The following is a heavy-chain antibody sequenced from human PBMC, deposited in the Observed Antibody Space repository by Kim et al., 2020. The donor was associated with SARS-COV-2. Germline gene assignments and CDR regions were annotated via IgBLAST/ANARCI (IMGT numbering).Heavy chain of an antibody. D-gene: IGHD2-15*01. Sequence: GGSLRLSCSASGFTFSSYAMSWVRQAPGKGLEWVSAISAGGGSTYYTDSVKGRFIISRDKSKNTLYLQMNSLRAEDTAVYYCAKAGYCSGGSCLFYYAMDVWGQGTTVTVSS. J-gene: IGHJ6*02. CDR3: AKAGYCSGGSCLFYYAMDV. CDR1: GFTFSSYA. CDR2: ISAGGGST. V-gene: IGHV3-23*01.